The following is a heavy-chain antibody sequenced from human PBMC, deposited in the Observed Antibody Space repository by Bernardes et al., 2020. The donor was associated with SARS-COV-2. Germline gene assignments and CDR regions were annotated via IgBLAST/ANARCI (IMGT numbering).Heavy chain of an antibody. J-gene: IGHJ4*02. Sequence: GRSLRLSCAASGFTFEDFYMTWIRQAPGKGLEWVSYISGSGSTVFYADSVKGRFTISRDNTKNSLYLQMSSLRAEDTAVYYCARDGDSSGWDFDYWGQGTLVNVSS. V-gene: IGHV3-11*01. D-gene: IGHD6-19*01. CDR3: ARDGDSSGWDFDY. CDR1: GFTFEDFY. CDR2: ISGSGSTV.